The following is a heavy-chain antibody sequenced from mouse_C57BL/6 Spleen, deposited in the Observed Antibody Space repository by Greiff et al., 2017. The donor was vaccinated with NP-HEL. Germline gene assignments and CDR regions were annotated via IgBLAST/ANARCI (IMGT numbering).Heavy chain of an antibody. V-gene: IGHV1-64*01. CDR2: IHPNSGST. J-gene: IGHJ3*01. CDR1: GYTFTSYW. Sequence: QVQLQQPGAELVKPGASVKLSCKASGYTFTSYWMHWVKQRPGQGLEWIGMIHPNSGSTNYNEKFKSKATLTVDKSSSTAYMQLSSLTSEDSAVYYCANDGYYRWGFAYWGQGTLVTVSA. D-gene: IGHD2-3*01. CDR3: ANDGYYRWGFAY.